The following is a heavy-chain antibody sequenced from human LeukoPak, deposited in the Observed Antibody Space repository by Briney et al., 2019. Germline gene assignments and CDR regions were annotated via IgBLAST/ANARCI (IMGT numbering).Heavy chain of an antibody. J-gene: IGHJ4*02. D-gene: IGHD5-24*01. CDR1: GDSVSTNTVA. V-gene: IGHV6-1*01. Sequence: SQTLSLTCAISGDSVSTNTVAWNWIRQSPSRGLEWLGRTYYRSKWHNDYALSMTSRITINPDTSKNQFSLQLNSVTPEDTAVYYCAREGDGYIEDYWGQGTLVTVSS. CDR2: TYYRSKWHN. CDR3: AREGDGYIEDY.